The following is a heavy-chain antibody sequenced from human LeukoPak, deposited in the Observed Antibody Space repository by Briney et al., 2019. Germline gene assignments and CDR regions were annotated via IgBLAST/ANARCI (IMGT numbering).Heavy chain of an antibody. CDR2: IYSSGTT. Sequence: PGGSLRLSCAASGFTVSSNYMSWVRQAPGKGLEWVSLIYSSGTTYYADSVKGRFTISRDNSKNTLYLQMNSLRAEDTAVYYCARENEAYGPPFDIWGQGTMVTVSS. CDR3: ARENEAYGPPFDI. V-gene: IGHV3-53*05. CDR1: GFTVSSNY. J-gene: IGHJ3*02. D-gene: IGHD3-10*01.